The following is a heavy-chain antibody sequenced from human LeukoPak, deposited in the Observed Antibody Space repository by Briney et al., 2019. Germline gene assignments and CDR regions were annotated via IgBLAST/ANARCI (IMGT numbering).Heavy chain of an antibody. CDR2: ISGSGGST. CDR3: AEDQGSGSGSYSWGYFDY. D-gene: IGHD3-10*01. CDR1: GFIFSNYA. V-gene: IGHV3-23*01. J-gene: IGHJ4*02. Sequence: PGGSLRLSCAASGFIFSNYAMSWVRQAPGKGLEWVSGISGSGGSTVYADSVKGRFTISRDNSKNIMYLQMNSLRAEDTAVYYCAEDQGSGSGSYSWGYFDYWGQGTLVTVSS.